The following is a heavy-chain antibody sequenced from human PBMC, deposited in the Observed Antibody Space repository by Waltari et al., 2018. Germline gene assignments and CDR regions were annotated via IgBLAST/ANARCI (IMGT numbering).Heavy chain of an antibody. CDR3: ARHSQWLVLYYFDY. D-gene: IGHD6-19*01. J-gene: IGHJ4*02. Sequence: QLQLQESGPGLVKPSETLSLTCTVSGGSISSSSYYWGWSRQPPGKGLEWIGSIYYSGSTYYTPSLKSRVTISVDTSKNQFSLKLSSVTAADTAVYYCARHSQWLVLYYFDYWGQGTLVTVSS. CDR1: GGSISSSSYY. V-gene: IGHV4-39*01. CDR2: IYYSGST.